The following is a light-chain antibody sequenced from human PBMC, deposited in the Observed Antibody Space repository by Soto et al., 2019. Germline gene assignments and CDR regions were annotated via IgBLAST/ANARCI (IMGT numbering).Light chain of an antibody. CDR2: EVS. CDR3: SSYTSSTTVI. J-gene: IGLJ2*01. CDR1: SSDVGGYDY. Sequence: QSALTQPASVSGSPGQSITISCTGTSSDVGGYDYVSWYQQYPGNAPKLMIYEVSHRPSGVSNRFSGSKSGNTASLAISVLQAEEEAEYYCSSYTSSTTVIFGGGTQLTVL. V-gene: IGLV2-14*01.